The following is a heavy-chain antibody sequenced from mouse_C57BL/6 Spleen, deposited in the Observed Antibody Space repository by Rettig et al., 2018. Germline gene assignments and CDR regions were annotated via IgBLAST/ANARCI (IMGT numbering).Heavy chain of an antibody. V-gene: IGHV1-78*01. J-gene: IGHJ2*01. CDR3: ARHPYDY. D-gene: IGHD2-10*01. Sequence: YNEKFKGKATLTADKSSSTAYMQLNSLTSEDSAVYFCARHPYDYWGQGTTLTVSS.